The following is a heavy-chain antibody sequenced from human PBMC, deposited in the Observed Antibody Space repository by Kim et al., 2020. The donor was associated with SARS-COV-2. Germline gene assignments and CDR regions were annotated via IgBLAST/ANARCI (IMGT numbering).Heavy chain of an antibody. D-gene: IGHD5-12*01. V-gene: IGHV3-30-3*01. CDR3: ARSRDGYRFFDY. J-gene: IGHJ4*02. Sequence: GGSLRLSCAASGFTFSSYAMHWVRQAPGKGLEWVAVISYDGSNKYYADSVKGRFTISRDNSKNTLYLQMNSLRAEDTAVYYCARSRDGYRFFDYWGQGTLVTVSS. CDR2: ISYDGSNK. CDR1: GFTFSSYA.